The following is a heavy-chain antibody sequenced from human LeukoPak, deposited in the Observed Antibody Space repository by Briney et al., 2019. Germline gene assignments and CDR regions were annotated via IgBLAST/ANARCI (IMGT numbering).Heavy chain of an antibody. D-gene: IGHD2-21*02. J-gene: IGHJ1*01. CDR2: ISDGGSST. Sequence: GGSLRLSCAASGFTFKNSWMHWVRQAPGKGPVWVSRISDGGSSTTYADSVKGRFTISRDNSKNTLYLQMNSLRAEDTAVYYCATGGDHPYWGPGTLVTVSS. CDR1: GFTFKNSW. V-gene: IGHV3-74*01. CDR3: ATGGDHPY.